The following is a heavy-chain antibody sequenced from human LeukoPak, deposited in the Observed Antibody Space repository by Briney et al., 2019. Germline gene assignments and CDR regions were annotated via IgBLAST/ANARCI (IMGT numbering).Heavy chain of an antibody. CDR2: IIPIFGTA. CDR3: ANGYSSRNFDY. CDR1: GGTFSSYA. Sequence: ASVKVSCKASGGTFSSYAISWVRQAPGQGLEWMGGIIPIFGTANYAQKFQGRVTITADKSTSTAYMELSSLRSEDTAVYYCANGYSSRNFDYWGQGTLVTVSS. V-gene: IGHV1-69*06. J-gene: IGHJ4*02. D-gene: IGHD6-13*01.